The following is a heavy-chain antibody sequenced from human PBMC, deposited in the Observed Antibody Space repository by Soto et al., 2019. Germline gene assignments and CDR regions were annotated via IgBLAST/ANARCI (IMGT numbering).Heavy chain of an antibody. D-gene: IGHD1-26*01. CDR2: INSDGSST. V-gene: IGHV3-74*01. CDR3: ARELDTPIVGATFNYYYGMDV. Sequence: HPGGSLRLSCAASGFTFSSYWMHWVRQAPGKGLVWVSRINSDGSSTSYADSVKGRFTISRDNAKNTLYLQMNSLRAEDTAVYYCARELDTPIVGATFNYYYGMDVWGQGTTVTVSS. CDR1: GFTFSSYW. J-gene: IGHJ6*02.